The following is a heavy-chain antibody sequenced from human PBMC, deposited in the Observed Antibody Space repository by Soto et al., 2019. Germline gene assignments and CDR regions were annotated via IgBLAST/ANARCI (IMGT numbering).Heavy chain of an antibody. J-gene: IGHJ4*02. V-gene: IGHV4-39*01. Sequence: QLQLQESGPGLVKSSETLSLTCTVSGGSLRSCSYFGVWIRPPPGEGGAWFGSLYYRGSTYYHPSLKSRVTISVDTSKNQFALKLSSVTAADTAVYYCATSRWGDSSGWYSFDYWGQGALVTVSS. CDR3: ATSRWGDSSGWYSFDY. CDR2: LYYRGST. CDR1: GGSLRSCSYF. D-gene: IGHD6-19*01.